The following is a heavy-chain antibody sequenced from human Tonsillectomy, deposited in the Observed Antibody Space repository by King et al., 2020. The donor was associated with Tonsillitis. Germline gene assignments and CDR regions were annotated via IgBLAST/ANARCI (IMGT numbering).Heavy chain of an antibody. CDR1: AFTFSRYW. CDR3: AGSMGRRVGDDFYYYAMDV. J-gene: IGHJ6*02. D-gene: IGHD1-26*01. CDR2: INSDGSTT. V-gene: IGHV3-74*01. Sequence: VQLVESGGGLVQPGGSQRLSCAASAFTFSRYWMHWVRQAPGKGLVWVSRINSDGSTTSHADSVKGRFTISRDNTKNTLYLQMNSLRVEDTAVYYCAGSMGRRVGDDFYYYAMDVWGQGTTVTVSS.